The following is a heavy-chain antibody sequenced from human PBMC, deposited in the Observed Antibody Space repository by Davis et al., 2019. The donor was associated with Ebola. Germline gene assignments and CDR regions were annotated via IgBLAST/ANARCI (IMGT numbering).Heavy chain of an antibody. D-gene: IGHD4-17*01. CDR3: ARVSYSMTTEDY. V-gene: IGHV3-11*01. CDR2: ISSSGSTI. CDR1: GFTFSDYY. Sequence: GESLKISYAASGFTFSDYYMSWIRQAPGKGLEWVSYISSSGSTIYYADSVKGRFTISRDNAKNSLYLQMNSLRAEDTAVYYCARVSYSMTTEDYWGQGTLVTVSS. J-gene: IGHJ4*02.